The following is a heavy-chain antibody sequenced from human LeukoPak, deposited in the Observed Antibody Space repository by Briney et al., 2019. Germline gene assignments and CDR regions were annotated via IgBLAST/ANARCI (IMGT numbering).Heavy chain of an antibody. Sequence: GGSRRLACEASGFSSEVFAMHWVRQAPGNGLAWVSRFSEDGDGTHYADSVKGRFTISRDNNRNPVYLQMNGLRTEDTASYYCAKYADLYDRRGPAHYWGQGALVTVSS. J-gene: IGHJ4*02. V-gene: IGHV3-43*02. CDR2: FSEDGDGT. D-gene: IGHD3-22*01. CDR1: GFSSEVFA. CDR3: AKYADLYDRRGPAHY.